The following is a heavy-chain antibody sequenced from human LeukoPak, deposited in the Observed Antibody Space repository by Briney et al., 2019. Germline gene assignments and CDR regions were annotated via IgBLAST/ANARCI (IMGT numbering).Heavy chain of an antibody. CDR2: IYYSGST. Sequence: SETLSLTCTVSGGSISSYYWSWIRQPPGKGLEWIGYIYYSGSTNYNPSLKSRVTISVDMSKNQFSLRLRSVTAADTAVYYCARGARTGYYTFDHWGQGTLIAVSS. V-gene: IGHV4-59*01. J-gene: IGHJ4*02. CDR3: ARGARTGYYTFDH. D-gene: IGHD3/OR15-3a*01. CDR1: GGSISSYY.